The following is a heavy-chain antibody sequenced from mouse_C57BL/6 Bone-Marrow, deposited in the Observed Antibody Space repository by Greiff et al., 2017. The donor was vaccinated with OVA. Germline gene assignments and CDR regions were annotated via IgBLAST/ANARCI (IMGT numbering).Heavy chain of an antibody. CDR3: ARVRLPYYFDY. D-gene: IGHD3-2*02. CDR2: IHPNSGST. CDR1: GYTFTSYW. J-gene: IGHJ2*01. Sequence: QVQLQQSGAELVKPGASVKLSCKASGYTFTSYWMHWVKQRPGQGLEWIGMIHPNSGSTNYNEKFKSKATLTVDKSYSTAYMQLSSLISEDSAVYYCARVRLPYYFDYWGQGTTLTVSS. V-gene: IGHV1-64*01.